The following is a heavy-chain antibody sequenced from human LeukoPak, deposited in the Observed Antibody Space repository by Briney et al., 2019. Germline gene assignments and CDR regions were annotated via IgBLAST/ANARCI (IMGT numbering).Heavy chain of an antibody. CDR1: GFTFSSDA. J-gene: IGHJ4*02. D-gene: IGHD1-7*01. CDR3: AKDSAGNYDLNFDY. V-gene: IGHV3-23*01. Sequence: GESLRLSCAASGFTFSSDAMSWVRQAPGKGMEWVSAISGSGGSTYDEDPVKGRYTISRDNSKNTLYLQMTSLRAEDTAVYYCAKDSAGNYDLNFDYWGQGTLVTVSS. CDR2: ISGSGGST.